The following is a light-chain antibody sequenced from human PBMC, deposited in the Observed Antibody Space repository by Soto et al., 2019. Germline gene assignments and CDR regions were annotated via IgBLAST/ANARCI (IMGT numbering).Light chain of an antibody. J-gene: IGLJ2*01. Sequence: QSVLTQSPSASGTPGQRVTISCSGSFSNIGSNTVNWYEQLPGTAPKLLIYDNNKRPSGIPDRFSGSKSGTSATLGITGLQTGDEADYYCGTWDSSLSVVVFGGGTQLTVL. V-gene: IGLV1-51*01. CDR2: DNN. CDR3: GTWDSSLSVVV. CDR1: FSNIGSNT.